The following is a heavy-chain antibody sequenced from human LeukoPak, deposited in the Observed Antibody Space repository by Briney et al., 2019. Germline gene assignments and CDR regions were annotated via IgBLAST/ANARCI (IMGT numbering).Heavy chain of an antibody. CDR1: GYTFTSYG. D-gene: IGHD3-16*01. J-gene: IGHJ5*02. CDR3: ARFRFTISGTGLGGCDP. Sequence: ASVKVSCKASGYTFTSYGITWVRQAPGQGLEWMGWISGYYGNTNSAQKFQGRLTMTTDTSTNTAYMKLRSLGSDDTAVYYCARFRFTISGTGLGGCDPWGQGTLVTVSS. CDR2: ISGYYGNT. V-gene: IGHV1-18*01.